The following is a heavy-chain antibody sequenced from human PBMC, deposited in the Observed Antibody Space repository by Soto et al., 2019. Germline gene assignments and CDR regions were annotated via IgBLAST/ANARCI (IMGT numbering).Heavy chain of an antibody. CDR1: GGSISSSSYY. Sequence: QLQLQESGPGLVKPSETLSLTCTVSGGSISSSSYYWGWIRQPPGKGLEWIGSIYYSGSTYYNPSLKSRVTISVDTSKNQFSLKLSSVTAADTAVYYCAGYCSSTSCRRDWFDPWGQGTLVTVSS. D-gene: IGHD2-2*01. CDR3: AGYCSSTSCRRDWFDP. J-gene: IGHJ5*02. CDR2: IYYSGST. V-gene: IGHV4-39*01.